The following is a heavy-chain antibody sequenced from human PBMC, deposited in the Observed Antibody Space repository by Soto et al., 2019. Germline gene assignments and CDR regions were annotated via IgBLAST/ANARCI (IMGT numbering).Heavy chain of an antibody. CDR2: TIPIFGTE. V-gene: IGHV1-69*06. CDR3: ATRGGTAMVKIDS. D-gene: IGHD5-18*01. Sequence: QVQLVQSGAEVKKPGSSVKVSCKASGGTFSSYAISWVRQAPGQRLGWMGGTIPIFGTENYEQKSQGRVTITADKSTSSAYMALGSLRSEDTAVYYCATRGGTAMVKIDSWGQGTLVTVSS. CDR1: GGTFSSYA. J-gene: IGHJ4*02.